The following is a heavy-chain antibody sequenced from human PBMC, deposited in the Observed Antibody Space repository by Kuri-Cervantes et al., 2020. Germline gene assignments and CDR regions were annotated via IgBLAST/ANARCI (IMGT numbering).Heavy chain of an antibody. D-gene: IGHD1/OR15-1a*01. Sequence: LSLTCAASGFTFSSYAMHWVRQAPGKGLEWVAVISYDGSNKYYADSVKGRFTISRDNSKNTLYLQMNSLRAEDTAVYYCATGRSRTYYFDYWGQGTLVTVSS. CDR3: ATGRSRTYYFDY. J-gene: IGHJ4*02. V-gene: IGHV3-30*14. CDR1: GFTFSSYA. CDR2: ISYDGSNK.